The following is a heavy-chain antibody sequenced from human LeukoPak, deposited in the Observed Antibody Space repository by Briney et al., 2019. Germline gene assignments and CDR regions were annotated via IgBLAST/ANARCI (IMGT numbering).Heavy chain of an antibody. Sequence: ASVKVSCKASGYTFTSYGISWVRQAPGQGPEWMGWISAYNGNTNYAQKLPGRVTMTTDTSTSTAYMELRSLRSDDTAVYYCARAYDFWSGYPSGDYWGQGTLVTVSS. V-gene: IGHV1-18*01. D-gene: IGHD3-3*01. J-gene: IGHJ4*02. CDR3: ARAYDFWSGYPSGDY. CDR2: ISAYNGNT. CDR1: GYTFTSYG.